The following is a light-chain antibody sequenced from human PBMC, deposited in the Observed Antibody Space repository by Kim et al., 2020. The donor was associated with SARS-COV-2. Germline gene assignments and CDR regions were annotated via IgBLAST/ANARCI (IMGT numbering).Light chain of an antibody. CDR1: SLRRYY. J-gene: IGLJ3*02. CDR3: SCRNNSRDMRSPHWV. Sequence: GQGDSLRRYYRSWYHKKPGHTPTHVIYGKNRRLSRITGKSSGYSSDNTGYLTITGAQAADVADYYSSCRNNSRDMRSPHWVFGEGTKLTVL. CDR2: GKN. V-gene: IGLV3-19*01.